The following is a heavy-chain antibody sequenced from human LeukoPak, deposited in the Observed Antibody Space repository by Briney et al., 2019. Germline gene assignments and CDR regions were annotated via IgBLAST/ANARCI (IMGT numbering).Heavy chain of an antibody. CDR1: GFTFSSYA. D-gene: IGHD6-19*01. J-gene: IGHJ1*01. CDR2: ISGSVRST. CDR3: AKAREVGGWEYFQH. Sequence: GGSLRLSCAASGFTFSSYAMSWVRQAPGKGLEWGSAISGSVRSTYYADSVKGRFTISRDNSKNTLYLQMNSLRADDTAVYYCAKAREVGGWEYFQHWGQGTLVTVSS. V-gene: IGHV3-23*01.